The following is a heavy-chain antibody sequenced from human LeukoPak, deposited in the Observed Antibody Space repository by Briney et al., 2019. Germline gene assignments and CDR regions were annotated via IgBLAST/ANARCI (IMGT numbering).Heavy chain of an antibody. V-gene: IGHV3-21*01. CDR2: ISSSSSYI. CDR3: ARGRFLEWLPRTYYYYGMDV. D-gene: IGHD3-3*01. Sequence: GGSLRLSCAASGFTFSSYSMNWVRQAPGKGLEWVSSISSSSSYIYYADSVKGRFTISRDNAKNSLYLQMNSLRAEDTAVYYCARGRFLEWLPRTYYYYGMDVWGQGTTVTVSS. CDR1: GFTFSSYS. J-gene: IGHJ6*02.